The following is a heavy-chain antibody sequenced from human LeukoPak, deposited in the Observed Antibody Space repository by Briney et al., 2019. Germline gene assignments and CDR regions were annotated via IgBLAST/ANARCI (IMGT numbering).Heavy chain of an antibody. V-gene: IGHV3-73*01. CDR3: TGNYYGSGSYADFDY. J-gene: IGHJ4*02. Sequence: GGSLRLSCAASGFTFSGSALHWVRQASGKGLEWVGRIRSTANGYATAYAASVKGRFTISRDDSKNTAYLQMDSLKTEDTAVYYWTGNYYGSGSYADFDYWGQGTLVTVSS. CDR2: IRSTANGYAT. D-gene: IGHD3-10*01. CDR1: GFTFSGSA.